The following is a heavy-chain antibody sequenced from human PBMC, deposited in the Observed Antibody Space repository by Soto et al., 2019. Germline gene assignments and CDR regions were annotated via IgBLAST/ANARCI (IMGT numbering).Heavy chain of an antibody. CDR2: ISGSGGST. CDR3: AKDSITIFGVVIIWDYYYGMDV. Sequence: GGSLRLSCAASGFTFSSYAMSWVRQAPGKGLEWVSAISGSGGSTYYADSVKGRFTISRDNSKNTLYLQMNSLRDEDTAVYYCAKDSITIFGVVIIWDYYYGMDVWGQGTTVTVSS. D-gene: IGHD3-3*01. CDR1: GFTFSSYA. J-gene: IGHJ6*02. V-gene: IGHV3-23*01.